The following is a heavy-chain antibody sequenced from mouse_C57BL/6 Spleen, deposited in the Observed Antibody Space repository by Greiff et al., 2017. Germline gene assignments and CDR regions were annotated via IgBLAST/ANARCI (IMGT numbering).Heavy chain of an antibody. CDR2: ISDGGSYT. V-gene: IGHV5-4*01. CDR3: ARENRKGPMDY. J-gene: IGHJ4*01. CDR1: GFTFSSYA. Sequence: EVQLVESGGGLVKPGGSLKLSCAASGFTFSSYAMSWVRQTPEKRLEWVATISDGGSYTYYPDNVKGRFTISRDNAKNNLYLQMSHLKSEDTAMYYCARENRKGPMDYWGQGTSVTVSS. D-gene: IGHD2-14*01.